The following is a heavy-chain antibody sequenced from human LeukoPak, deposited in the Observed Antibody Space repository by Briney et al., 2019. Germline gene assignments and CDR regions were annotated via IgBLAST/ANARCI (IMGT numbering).Heavy chain of an antibody. CDR2: INHSGST. CDR1: GGSFSGYY. D-gene: IGHD3-16*02. CDR3: ARGYDYVWGSYRSPYYFDY. V-gene: IGHV4-34*01. Sequence: PSETLSLTCAVYGGSFSGYYWGWIRQPPGKGLEWIGEINHSGSTNYNPSLKSRVTISVDTSKNQFSLKLSSLTAADTAVYYCARGYDYVWGSYRSPYYFDYWGQGTLVTVAS. J-gene: IGHJ4*02.